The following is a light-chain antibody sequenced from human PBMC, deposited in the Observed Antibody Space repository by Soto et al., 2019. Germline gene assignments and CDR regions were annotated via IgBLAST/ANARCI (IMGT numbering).Light chain of an antibody. J-gene: IGLJ1*01. CDR1: SGDVGGYNY. CDR3: SSYVSSSTPYV. V-gene: IGLV2-14*01. Sequence: HSVLTKPASVNGAPGQAITISCTGNSGDVGGYNYVSWYQQHPGKAPKLMIYDVSNRPSGVSNRFSGSKSGNTASLTISGLQAEDEADYYCSSYVSSSTPYVFGTGTKVTVL. CDR2: DVS.